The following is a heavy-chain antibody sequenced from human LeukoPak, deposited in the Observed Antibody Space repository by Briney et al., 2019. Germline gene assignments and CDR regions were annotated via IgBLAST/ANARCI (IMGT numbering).Heavy chain of an antibody. J-gene: IGHJ4*02. CDR2: INHSGST. CDR3: ARGLYHLSTSSSSACRYFDY. CDR1: GGSFSGYY. V-gene: IGHV4-34*01. Sequence: SETLSLTCAVYGGSFSGYYWSWIRQPPGKGLEWIGEINHSGSTNYNPSLKSRVTISVDTSKNQFSLKLSSVTAADTAVYYCARGLYHLSTSSSSACRYFDYWGQGTLVTVSS. D-gene: IGHD6-13*01.